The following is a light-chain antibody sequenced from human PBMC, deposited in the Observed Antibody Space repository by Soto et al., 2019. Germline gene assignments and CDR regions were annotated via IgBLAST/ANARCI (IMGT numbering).Light chain of an antibody. CDR2: AAS. J-gene: IGKJ5*01. CDR1: QSISSY. V-gene: IGKV1-39*01. Sequence: DIEMTQTPSSLSASIGDRVTITCRASQSISSYLNWYQQKPGKAPKLLIYAASSLQSGVPSRFSGSGSGADFTLTISSLQPEDFATYYCQQTYNTLLSPFGQGTRLEIK. CDR3: QQTYNTLLSP.